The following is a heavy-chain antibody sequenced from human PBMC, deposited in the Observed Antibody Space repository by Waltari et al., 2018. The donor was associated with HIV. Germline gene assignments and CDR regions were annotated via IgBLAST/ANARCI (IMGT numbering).Heavy chain of an antibody. J-gene: IGHJ4*02. Sequence: QLQLQESGPGLVKPSETLSLTCTVSGGSISSSSYYWGWIRQPPGKGLEWIGSIYYSGSTYYNPSLKSRVTISVDTSKNQFSLKLSSVTAADTAVYYCARSRYDSSGYYDYWGQGTLVTVSS. CDR2: IYYSGST. CDR1: GGSISSSSYY. CDR3: ARSRYDSSGYYDY. V-gene: IGHV4-39*07. D-gene: IGHD3-22*01.